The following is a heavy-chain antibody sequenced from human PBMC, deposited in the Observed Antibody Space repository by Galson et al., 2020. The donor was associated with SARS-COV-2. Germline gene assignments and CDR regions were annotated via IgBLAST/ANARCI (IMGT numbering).Heavy chain of an antibody. J-gene: IGHJ4*02. Sequence: SETLSLTCTVSGGSISSGGYYWSWIRQHPGKGLEWIGYIYYSGSTYYNPSLKSRVTISVDTSKNQFSLKLSSVTAADTAVYYCARVGDLIAARTDFDYWGQGTLVTVSS. CDR3: ARVGDLIAARTDFDY. CDR2: IYYSGST. CDR1: GGSISSGGYY. V-gene: IGHV4-31*03. D-gene: IGHD6-6*01.